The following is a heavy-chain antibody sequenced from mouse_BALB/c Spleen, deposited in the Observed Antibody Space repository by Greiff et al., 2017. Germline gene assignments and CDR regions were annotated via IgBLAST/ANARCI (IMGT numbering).Heavy chain of an antibody. Sequence: SGPELVRPGVSVKISCKGSGYTFTDYAMHWVKQSHAKSLEWIGVISTYYGNTNYNQKFKGKATMTVDKSSSTAYMELARLTSEDSAIYYCARLEDYGSRALDYWGQGTTLTVSS. V-gene: IGHV1-67*01. J-gene: IGHJ2*01. CDR1: GYTFTDYA. CDR2: ISTYYGNT. D-gene: IGHD1-1*01. CDR3: ARLEDYGSRALDY.